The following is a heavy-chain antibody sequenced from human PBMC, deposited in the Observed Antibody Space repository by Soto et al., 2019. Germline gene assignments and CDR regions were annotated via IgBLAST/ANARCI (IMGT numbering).Heavy chain of an antibody. D-gene: IGHD1-1*01. CDR2: IWYDGSNK. CDR1: GFTFSSYG. CDR3: ASKYDQNYYYYGMDV. Sequence: GGSLRLSCAASGFTFSSYGMHWVRQAPGKGLEWVAVIWYDGSNKYYADSVKGRFTISRDNSKNTLYLQMNSLRAEDTAVYYCASKYDQNYYYYGMDVCGQRTTVTVSS. V-gene: IGHV3-33*01. J-gene: IGHJ6*02.